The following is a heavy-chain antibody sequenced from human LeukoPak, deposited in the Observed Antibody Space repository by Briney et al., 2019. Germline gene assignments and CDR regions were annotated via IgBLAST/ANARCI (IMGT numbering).Heavy chain of an antibody. CDR1: GYTFTSYD. D-gene: IGHD3-16*01. CDR3: ARGPPWDGRGTILFDY. Sequence: ASVKVSCKASGYTFTSYDINWVRQATGQGLEWMGWMNPNSGNTGYAQKFQGRVTMTRNTSISTAYMELSSLRSEDTAVYYCARGPPWDGRGTILFDYWGQGTLVTVSS. CDR2: MNPNSGNT. V-gene: IGHV1-8*01. J-gene: IGHJ4*02.